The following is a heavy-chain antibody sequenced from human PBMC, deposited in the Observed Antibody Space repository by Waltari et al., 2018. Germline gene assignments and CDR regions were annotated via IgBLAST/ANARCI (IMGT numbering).Heavy chain of an antibody. D-gene: IGHD2-2*01. CDR2: IYSGGST. J-gene: IGHJ4*02. V-gene: IGHV3-53*01. CDR1: GGSISSGSNY. CDR3: ARGHSTKY. Sequence: VQLQESGPGLVKPSQTLSLTCTVSGGSISSGSNYMSWVRQAPGKGLEWVSVIYSGGSTYYADSVKGRFTISRDNSKNTLYLQMNSLRAEDTAVYYCARGHSTKYWGQGTLVTVSS.